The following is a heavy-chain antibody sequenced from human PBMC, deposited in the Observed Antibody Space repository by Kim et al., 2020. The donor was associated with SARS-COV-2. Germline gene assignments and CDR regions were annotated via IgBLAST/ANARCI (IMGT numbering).Heavy chain of an antibody. CDR2: IYYSGST. CDR3: ARLSMVLGGSDEC. CDR1: GASINSSQYY. V-gene: IGHV4-39*01. D-gene: IGHD2-8*01. Sequence: SETLSLNCTVSGASINSSQYYWAWIRQSPGKGLEWIGSIYYSGSTHYSASLKSRVVISLDRSKNRFSLKLTSATVADTAVYYCARLSMVLGGSDECWGLGVLVSVSS. J-gene: IGHJ4*02.